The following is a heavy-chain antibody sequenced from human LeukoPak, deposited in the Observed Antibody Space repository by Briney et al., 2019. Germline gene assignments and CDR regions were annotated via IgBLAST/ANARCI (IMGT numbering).Heavy chain of an antibody. CDR2: IWYDGSNK. CDR3: ATSGSYYRFEY. V-gene: IGHV3-33*01. Sequence: GGSLRLSCAASGVTFSSYGMHWVRQAPGKGLEWVAVIWYDGSNKYYADSVKGRFTISRDNSKSTLYLQMNSLRAEDTAVYYCATSGSYYRFEYWGQGTLVTVSS. CDR1: GVTFSSYG. J-gene: IGHJ4*02. D-gene: IGHD1-26*01.